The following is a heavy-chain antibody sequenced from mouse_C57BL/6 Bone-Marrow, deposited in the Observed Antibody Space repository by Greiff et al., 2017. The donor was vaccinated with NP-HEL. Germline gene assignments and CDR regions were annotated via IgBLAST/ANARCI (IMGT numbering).Heavy chain of an antibody. J-gene: IGHJ2*01. Sequence: QVQLQQSGAELVKPGASVKMSCKASGYTFTSYWITWVKQRPGQGLEWIGDIYPGSGSTNYNEKFKSKATLTVDTSSSTAYMQLSSLTSEDSAVYYCARSYYGSPHFDYWGQGTTLTVSS. V-gene: IGHV1-55*01. CDR1: GYTFTSYW. CDR2: IYPGSGST. CDR3: ARSYYGSPHFDY. D-gene: IGHD1-1*01.